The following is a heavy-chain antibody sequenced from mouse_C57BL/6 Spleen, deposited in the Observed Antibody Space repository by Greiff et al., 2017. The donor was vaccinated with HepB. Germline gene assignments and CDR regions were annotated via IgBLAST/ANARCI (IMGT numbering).Heavy chain of an antibody. J-gene: IGHJ2*01. CDR1: GYTFTSYW. D-gene: IGHD3-2*02. V-gene: IGHV1-53*01. CDR3: ARWKTAQAYYFDY. Sequence: VQLQQSGTELVKPGASVKLSCKASGYTFTSYWMHWVKQRPGQGLEWIGNINPSNGGTNYNEKFKSKATLTVDKSSSTAYMQLSSLTSEDSAVYYCARWKTAQAYYFDYWGQGTTLTVSS. CDR2: INPSNGGT.